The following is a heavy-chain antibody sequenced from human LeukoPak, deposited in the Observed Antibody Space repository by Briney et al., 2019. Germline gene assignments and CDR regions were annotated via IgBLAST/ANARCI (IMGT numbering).Heavy chain of an antibody. Sequence: SETLSLTCTVSGGSISSYYWSWIRQPPRKGLEWIGYIYHSGSTNYNPSLKSRVTISVDTSKNQFSLKLSSVTAADTAVYYCARLGFEYSSSSFDYWGQGTLVTVSS. CDR1: GGSISSYY. CDR2: IYHSGST. V-gene: IGHV4-59*01. CDR3: ARLGFEYSSSSFDY. D-gene: IGHD6-6*01. J-gene: IGHJ4*02.